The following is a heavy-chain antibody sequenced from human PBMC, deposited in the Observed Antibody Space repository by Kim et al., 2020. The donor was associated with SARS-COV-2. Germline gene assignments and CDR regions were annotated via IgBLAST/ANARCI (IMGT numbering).Heavy chain of an antibody. D-gene: IGHD3-3*01. Sequence: ASVKVSCKASGYTFTSYGISWVRQAPGQGLEWMGWISAYNGNTNYAQKLQGRVTMTTDTSTSTAYMELRSLRSDDTAVYYCARDAVNYDFWSGYFSGTWFDPWGQGTLVTVSS. CDR3: ARDAVNYDFWSGYFSGTWFDP. CDR2: ISAYNGNT. J-gene: IGHJ5*02. V-gene: IGHV1-18*04. CDR1: GYTFTSYG.